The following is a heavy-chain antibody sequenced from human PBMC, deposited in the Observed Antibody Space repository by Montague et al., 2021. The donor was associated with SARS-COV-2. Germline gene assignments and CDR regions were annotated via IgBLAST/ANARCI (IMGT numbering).Heavy chain of an antibody. V-gene: IGHV4-59*01. Sequence: SETLSLTCAVYGGSFGDDHWSWIRQPPGKGLEWIGYIYDSGSTNXNPSLKSRVTISVDTSKNQFSLKLSSVTAADTAVYYCARENTVTTFGGPYYIDSWGQGTLVTVSA. CDR1: GGSFGDDH. CDR2: IYDSGST. D-gene: IGHD4-17*01. J-gene: IGHJ4*02. CDR3: ARENTVTTFGGPYYIDS.